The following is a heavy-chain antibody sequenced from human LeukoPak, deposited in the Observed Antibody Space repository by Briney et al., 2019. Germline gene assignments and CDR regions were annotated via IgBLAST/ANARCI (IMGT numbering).Heavy chain of an antibody. J-gene: IGHJ4*02. CDR1: GFTFDDYA. CDR2: ISWNSGSI. D-gene: IGHD2-2*01. V-gene: IGHV3-9*01. CDR3: AKASYCSSTSCYYYFDY. Sequence: GGSLRLSCAASGFTFDDYAMHWVRQAPGKGLEWVSGISWNSGSIGYADSVKGRFTISRDNAKNSLYLQMNSLRAEDTALYYCAKASYCSSTSCYYYFDYWGQGTLVTVPS.